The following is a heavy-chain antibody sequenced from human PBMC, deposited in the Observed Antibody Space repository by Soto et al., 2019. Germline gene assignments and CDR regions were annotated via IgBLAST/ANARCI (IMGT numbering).Heavy chain of an antibody. J-gene: IGHJ4*02. CDR1: GGSISSGGYY. D-gene: IGHD3-9*01. Sequence: SETLSLTCTVSGGSISSGGYYWSWIRQHPGKGLEWIGYIYYSGSTYYNPSLKSRVTISVDTSKNQFSLKLSSVTAADTAVYYCAREPRIDYDTPAGFDYWGQGTLVTVYS. V-gene: IGHV4-31*03. CDR2: IYYSGST. CDR3: AREPRIDYDTPAGFDY.